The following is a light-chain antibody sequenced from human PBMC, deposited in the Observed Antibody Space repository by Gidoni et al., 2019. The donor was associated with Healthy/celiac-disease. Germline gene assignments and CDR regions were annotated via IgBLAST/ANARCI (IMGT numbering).Light chain of an antibody. V-gene: IGKV3-20*01. CDR2: GAS. CDR1: QSVSSSY. CDR3: QQYGSSMYT. J-gene: IGKJ2*01. Sequence: DIVLTQSPVTLSLSPGERATLSCRASQSVSSSYLAWYQQKPGQAPRLLIYGASSRDTGIPDRFSGSGSGTDFTLTISRLEPEDFAVYYCQQYGSSMYTFGQGTKLEIK.